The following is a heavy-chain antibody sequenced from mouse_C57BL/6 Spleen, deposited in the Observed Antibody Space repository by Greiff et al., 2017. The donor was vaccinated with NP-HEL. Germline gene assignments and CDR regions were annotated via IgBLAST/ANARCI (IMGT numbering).Heavy chain of an antibody. D-gene: IGHD4-1*02. CDR3: ARSFNWDDYAMDY. CDR2: IHPNSGST. V-gene: IGHV1-64*01. Sequence: VQLQQPGAELVKPGASVKLSCKASGYTFTSYWMHWVKQRPGQGLEWIGMIHPNSGSTNYNEKFKSKATLTVDKSSSTAYMQLSSLTSEDSAVYYCARSFNWDDYAMDYWGQGTSVTVSS. CDR1: GYTFTSYW. J-gene: IGHJ4*01.